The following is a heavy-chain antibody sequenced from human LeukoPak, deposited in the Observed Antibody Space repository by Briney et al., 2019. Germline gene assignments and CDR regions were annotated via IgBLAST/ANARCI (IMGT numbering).Heavy chain of an antibody. Sequence: GSLRPSCAASGFTLSNFGMHWVRQAPGKGLEWVAFVRPDGSSNYYADSVKGRFTISRDISKNTLYLQMNSLRAEDTAFYYCAKDQAGTWGLDYWGQGTLVTVSS. CDR3: AKDQAGTWGLDY. D-gene: IGHD3-10*01. CDR2: VRPDGSSN. V-gene: IGHV3-30*02. J-gene: IGHJ4*02. CDR1: GFTLSNFG.